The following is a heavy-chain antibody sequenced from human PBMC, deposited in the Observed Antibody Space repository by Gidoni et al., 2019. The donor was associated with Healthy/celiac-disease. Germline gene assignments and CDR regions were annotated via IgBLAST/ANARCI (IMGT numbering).Heavy chain of an antibody. Sequence: AYNGNTNYAQKLQGRVTMTTDTSTSTAYMELRSLRSDDTAVYYCARPYGDSLWYWGQGTLVTVSS. CDR3: ARPYGDSLWY. J-gene: IGHJ4*02. D-gene: IGHD4-17*01. V-gene: IGHV1-18*01. CDR2: AYNGNT.